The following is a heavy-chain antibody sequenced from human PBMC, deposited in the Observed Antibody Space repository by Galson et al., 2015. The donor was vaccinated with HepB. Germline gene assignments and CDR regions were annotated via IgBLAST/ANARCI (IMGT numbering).Heavy chain of an antibody. Sequence: SVKVSCKASGYTFTSYYMHWVRQAPGQGLEWMGIINPSGGSTSYAQKFQGRVTMTRDTSTSTVYMELSSLRSEDTAVYYCARGITIFGVVIAPFQHWGQGTLVTVSS. CDR3: ARGITIFGVVIAPFQH. CDR1: GYTFTSYY. CDR2: INPSGGST. J-gene: IGHJ1*01. D-gene: IGHD3-3*01. V-gene: IGHV1-46*03.